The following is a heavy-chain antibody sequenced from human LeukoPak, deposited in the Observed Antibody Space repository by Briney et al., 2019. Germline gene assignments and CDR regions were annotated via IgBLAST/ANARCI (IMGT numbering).Heavy chain of an antibody. J-gene: IGHJ4*02. Sequence: PSETLSLTCTVPGGSISSSSYYWGWIRQPPGKGLEWIGSIYYSGSTYYNPSLKSRVTISVDTSKNQFSLKLSSVTAADTAVYYCANQNQYDPNYFDYWGQGTLVTVSS. V-gene: IGHV4-39*01. CDR2: IYYSGST. D-gene: IGHD1-14*01. CDR1: GGSISSSSYY. CDR3: ANQNQYDPNYFDY.